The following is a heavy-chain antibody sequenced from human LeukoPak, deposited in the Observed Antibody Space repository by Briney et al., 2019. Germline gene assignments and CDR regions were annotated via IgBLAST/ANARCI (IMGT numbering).Heavy chain of an antibody. CDR1: GGSISSGSYY. D-gene: IGHD3-22*01. CDR2: IYTSGST. V-gene: IGHV4-61*02. J-gene: IGHJ3*02. Sequence: SKTLSLTCTVSGGSISSGSYYWSWIRQPAGKGLEWIGRIYTSGSTNYNPSLKSRVTISVDTSKNQFSLKLSSVAAADTAVYYCAGARYYDSSGYYSTLGAFDIWGQGTMVTVSS. CDR3: AGARYYDSSGYYSTLGAFDI.